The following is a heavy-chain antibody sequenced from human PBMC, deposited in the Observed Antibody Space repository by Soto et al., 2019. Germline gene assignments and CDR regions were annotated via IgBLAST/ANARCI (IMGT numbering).Heavy chain of an antibody. Sequence: EVQLVESGGGLVQSGGSLGLSCAASGFSFRSYWMHWVRQAPGKGLVWVARISSDGSSTTYADSANGRFTISRDNAANTRYLQMSRLRAEDTAVYYCAREYYGVLTGYYTDYWGQGTLVTVSS. CDR3: AREYYGVLTGYYTDY. CDR1: GFSFRSYW. J-gene: IGHJ4*02. CDR2: ISSDGSST. D-gene: IGHD3-9*01. V-gene: IGHV3-74*01.